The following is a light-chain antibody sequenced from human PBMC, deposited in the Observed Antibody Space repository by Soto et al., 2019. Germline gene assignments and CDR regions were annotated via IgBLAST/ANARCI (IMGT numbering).Light chain of an antibody. CDR1: GSNIGSNY. J-gene: IGLJ1*01. V-gene: IGLV1-47*01. CDR2: RNN. CDR3: AAWDDSLSGRV. Sequence: QSVLTQPPSASGTPGQRVTISCSGSGSNIGSNYVYWYQQLPGTAPKLLIYRNNQRPSGVPDRFSGSKSGTSASLAISGLRSEDEADYYCAAWDDSLSGRVFGTGTKLTVL.